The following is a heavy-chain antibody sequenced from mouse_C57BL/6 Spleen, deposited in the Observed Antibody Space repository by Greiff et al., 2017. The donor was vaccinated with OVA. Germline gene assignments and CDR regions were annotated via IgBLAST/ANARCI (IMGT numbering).Heavy chain of an antibody. J-gene: IGHJ4*01. CDR1: GFSLTSYA. CDR3: ARSYGSSYGSYAMDY. CDR2: IWTGGGT. V-gene: IGHV2-9-1*01. Sequence: VQLPPSGPGLVAPSQSLSIPCPVSGFSLTSYAISWVRQPPGKGLAWLGVIWTGGGTNYNSALKSRLSISKDNSKSQVFLKMNSLQTDDTARYYCARSYGSSYGSYAMDYWGQGTSVTVSS. D-gene: IGHD1-1*01.